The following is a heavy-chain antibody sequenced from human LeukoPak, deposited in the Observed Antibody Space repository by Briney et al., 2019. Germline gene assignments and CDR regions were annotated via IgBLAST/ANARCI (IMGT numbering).Heavy chain of an antibody. CDR3: AGRVGATTIDY. Sequence: PSETLSLTCAVYGGSFSGYYWSWIRQPPGEGLEWIGEINHSGSTNYNPSLKSRVTISLDTSKNQFSLKLSSVTAADTAVYYCAGRVGATTIDYWGQGTLVTVSS. J-gene: IGHJ4*02. CDR1: GGSFSGYY. CDR2: INHSGST. D-gene: IGHD1-26*01. V-gene: IGHV4-34*01.